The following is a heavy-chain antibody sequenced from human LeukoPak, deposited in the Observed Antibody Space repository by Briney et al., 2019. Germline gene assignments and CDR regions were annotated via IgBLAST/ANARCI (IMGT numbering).Heavy chain of an antibody. CDR2: INSDGSST. Sequence: GGSLRLSCAASGFTFNSYWVHWVRQAPGKGLVWVSRINSDGSSTSYADSVKGRFTISRDNAKNTLFLQMNSLRAEDTAVYFCARGHLDFDYWGQGTLVTVSS. CDR3: ARGHLDFDY. V-gene: IGHV3-74*01. CDR1: GFTFNSYW. J-gene: IGHJ4*02.